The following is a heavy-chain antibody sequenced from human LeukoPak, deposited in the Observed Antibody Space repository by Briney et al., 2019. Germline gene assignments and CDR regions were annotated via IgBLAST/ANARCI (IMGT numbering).Heavy chain of an antibody. CDR2: ISYDTSKK. CDR1: GFTFSTYA. V-gene: IGHV3-30*04. J-gene: IGHJ3*02. Sequence: PGGSLRLSCEASGFTFSTYAMHWVRQAPGKGLEWVAVISYDTSKKYYADSVRGRFTISRDNSKNTLYLQMTSLRAEDTAVYYYASEITHSIWGQGTMVTVSS. D-gene: IGHD2-21*01. CDR3: ASEITHSI.